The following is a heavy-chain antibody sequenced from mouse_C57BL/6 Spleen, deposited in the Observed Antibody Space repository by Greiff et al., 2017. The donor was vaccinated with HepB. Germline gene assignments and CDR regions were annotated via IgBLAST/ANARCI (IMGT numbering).Heavy chain of an antibody. D-gene: IGHD1-1*01. Sequence: EVKVVESGGGLVQPGGSMKLSCAASGFTFSDAWMDWVRQSPEKGLEWVAEIRNKANNHATYYAESVKGRFTISRGDSKSSVYLQMNSLRAEDTGIYYGTRPGSLYWYFGVWGTGTTVTVSS. CDR3: TRPGSLYWYFGV. CDR2: IRNKANNHAT. CDR1: GFTFSDAW. J-gene: IGHJ1*03. V-gene: IGHV6-6*01.